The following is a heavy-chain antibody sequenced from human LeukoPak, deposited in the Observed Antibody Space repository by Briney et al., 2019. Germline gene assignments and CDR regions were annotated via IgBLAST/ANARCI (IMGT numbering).Heavy chain of an antibody. Sequence: GGSLRLSCAASGFTFSNFGINWVRQAPGKGLEWVSSISSSSTYISYADPVKGRFTISRDNAKNSLDLQMNSLRAEDTAVYYCAIDRYSSGWYTFDYWGQGTLVTVSS. CDR3: AIDRYSSGWYTFDY. D-gene: IGHD6-19*01. V-gene: IGHV3-21*01. J-gene: IGHJ4*02. CDR2: ISSSSTYI. CDR1: GFTFSNFG.